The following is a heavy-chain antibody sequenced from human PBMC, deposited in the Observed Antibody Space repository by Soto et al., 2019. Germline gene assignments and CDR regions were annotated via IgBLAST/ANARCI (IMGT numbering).Heavy chain of an antibody. V-gene: IGHV3-33*01. CDR2: IPDDGSYQ. J-gene: IGHJ4*02. CDR3: ERETGRDSRNFDS. CDR1: EFSFRNYG. D-gene: IGHD3-10*01. Sequence: GGSLRLSCVASEFSFRNYGFHWVRQTPGKGLEWVAVIPDDGSYQYYADSFRGRFTISRDNTKNSLYLQMNSLRADDTALYYCERETGRDSRNFDSWGRGTQVTVSS.